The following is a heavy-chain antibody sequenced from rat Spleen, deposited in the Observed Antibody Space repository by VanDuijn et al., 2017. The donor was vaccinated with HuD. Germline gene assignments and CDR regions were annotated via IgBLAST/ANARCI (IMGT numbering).Heavy chain of an antibody. CDR2: ISFDGSST. D-gene: IGHD4-3*01. V-gene: IGHV5-29*01. J-gene: IGHJ2*01. Sequence: EVQLVESDGGLVQPGRSLKLSCAASGFTFSDYYMAWVRQAPTKGLEWVATISFDGSSTYYRDSVKGRFTISRDNAKSTLYLQMDSLRSEDTATYYCARPTNSGYPWWGQGVMVTVSS. CDR3: ARPTNSGYPW. CDR1: GFTFSDYY.